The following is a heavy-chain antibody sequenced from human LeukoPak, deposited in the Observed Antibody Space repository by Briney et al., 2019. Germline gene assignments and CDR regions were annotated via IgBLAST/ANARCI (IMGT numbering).Heavy chain of an antibody. V-gene: IGHV1-69*13. CDR3: ASPGYCSGGSCWEYYFDY. J-gene: IGHJ4*02. D-gene: IGHD2-15*01. CDR2: IIPIFGTA. Sequence: ASVKASCKASGGTFSSYAISWVRQAPGQGLEWMGGIIPIFGTANYAQKFQGRVTITADESTSTAYMELSSLRSEDTAVYYCASPGYCSGGSCWEYYFDYWGQGTLVTVSS. CDR1: GGTFSSYA.